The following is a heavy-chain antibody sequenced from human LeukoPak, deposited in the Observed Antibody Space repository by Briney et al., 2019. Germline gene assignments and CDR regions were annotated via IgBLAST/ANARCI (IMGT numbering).Heavy chain of an antibody. CDR2: ISGSGGST. CDR1: GFTFSSYA. D-gene: IGHD7-27*01. Sequence: GGSLRLSCAASGFTFSSYAMSWVRQAPGKGLEWVSAISGSGGSTYYADSVKGRFTISRGNSKNTLYLQMNSLRAEDTAVYYCAKVTGEATCFDYWGQGTLVTVSS. V-gene: IGHV3-23*01. CDR3: AKVTGEATCFDY. J-gene: IGHJ4*02.